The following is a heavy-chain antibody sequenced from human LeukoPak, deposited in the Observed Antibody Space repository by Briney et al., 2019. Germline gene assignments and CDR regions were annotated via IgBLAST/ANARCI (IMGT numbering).Heavy chain of an antibody. Sequence: GGSLRLCCAASGFTFSNYAMSWVRQAAGKGLEWVSAITGSGGNTYYADSVKGRFTISRDNSKNTVFLQMNSPRAEDTAVYYCAKWGDYDVLTGYYVSDYWGQGTLVTVSS. V-gene: IGHV3-23*01. CDR3: AKWGDYDVLTGYYVSDY. CDR2: ITGSGGNT. CDR1: GFTFSNYA. D-gene: IGHD3-9*01. J-gene: IGHJ4*02.